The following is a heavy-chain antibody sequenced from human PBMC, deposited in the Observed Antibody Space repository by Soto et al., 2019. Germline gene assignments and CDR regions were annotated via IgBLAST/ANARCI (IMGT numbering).Heavy chain of an antibody. CDR3: AREYSSSSQYLYFDV. J-gene: IGHJ2*01. V-gene: IGHV1-69*01. D-gene: IGHD6-6*01. Sequence: QVQLVQSGAEVKTPGSSVKVSCKVSGGTFSSYAIGWVRQAPGQGLEWMGGIIPITGTVNYAQKFQGRVTITAGEATTTVYMELSSLRSEDTAVYYCAREYSSSSQYLYFDVCGRGTLVTVSS. CDR2: IIPITGTV. CDR1: GGTFSSYA.